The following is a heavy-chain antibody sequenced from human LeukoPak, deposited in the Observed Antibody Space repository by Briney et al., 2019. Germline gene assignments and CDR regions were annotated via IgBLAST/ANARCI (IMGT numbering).Heavy chain of an antibody. D-gene: IGHD3-22*01. CDR2: INPNSGGT. V-gene: IGHV1-2*02. Sequence: ASVKVSCKASGYTFTGYYMHWVRQAPGQGLEWMGWINPNSGGTNYAQKFQGRVTMTRETSISTVYMELSSLRSEDTAVYYCARDIGYYDSSGHPDYWGQGTLVTVSS. J-gene: IGHJ4*02. CDR3: ARDIGYYDSSGHPDY. CDR1: GYTFTGYY.